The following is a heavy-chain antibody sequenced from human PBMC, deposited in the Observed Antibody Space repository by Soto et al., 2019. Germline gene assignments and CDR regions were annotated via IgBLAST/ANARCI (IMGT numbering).Heavy chain of an antibody. CDR2: INHSGST. CDR3: ATRQGGSYNWFDP. J-gene: IGHJ5*02. Sequence: PSETLSLTCAVYGGSFSGYYWSWIRQPPGKGLEWIGEINHSGSTNYNPSLKSRVTISVDTSKNQFSLKLSSVTAADTAVYYCATRQGGSYNWFDPWGQGTLVTVS. CDR1: GGSFSGYY. D-gene: IGHD2-15*01. V-gene: IGHV4-34*01.